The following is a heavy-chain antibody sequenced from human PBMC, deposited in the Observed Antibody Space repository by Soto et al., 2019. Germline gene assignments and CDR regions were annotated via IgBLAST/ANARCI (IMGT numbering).Heavy chain of an antibody. J-gene: IGHJ2*01. D-gene: IGHD1-26*01. CDR3: ARGGHWWFEF. CDR2: IREDGNER. Sequence: GESLKISCAASGFMLSSYWMSWVRQAPGKGLEWVANIREDGNERYYVDSVEGRFTISRDNTKNSLFLQMSSLRVEDTAVYYCARGGHWWFEFWGRGTLVTVSS. CDR1: GFMLSSYW. V-gene: IGHV3-7*05.